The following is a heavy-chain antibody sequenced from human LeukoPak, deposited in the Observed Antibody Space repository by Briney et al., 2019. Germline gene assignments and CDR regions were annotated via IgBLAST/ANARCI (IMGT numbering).Heavy chain of an antibody. J-gene: IGHJ4*02. CDR2: ISYDGSNK. D-gene: IGHD1-26*01. Sequence: PGRSLRLSCAASGFTFDDYAMHWVRQAPGKGLEWVAVISYDGSNKYYADSVKGRFTISRDNSKNTLYLQMNSLRAEDTAVYYCAKILYSGSHFDYWGQGTLVTVSS. CDR1: GFTFDDYA. CDR3: AKILYSGSHFDY. V-gene: IGHV3-30*18.